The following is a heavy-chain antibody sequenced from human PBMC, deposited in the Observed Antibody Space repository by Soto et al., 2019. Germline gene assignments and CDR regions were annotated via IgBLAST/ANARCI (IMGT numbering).Heavy chain of an antibody. CDR1: GYTFTSYG. J-gene: IGHJ4*02. D-gene: IGHD3-10*01. CDR2: ISAYNGNT. Sequence: GASVKVSCKASGYTFTSYGISWVRQAPGQGLEWMGWISAYNGNTNYAQKLQGRVTMTTDTSTSTAYMELRSLRSDDTAVYYCARGWEIGYGSGSYLAFDYWGQGTLVTVSS. V-gene: IGHV1-18*01. CDR3: ARGWEIGYGSGSYLAFDY.